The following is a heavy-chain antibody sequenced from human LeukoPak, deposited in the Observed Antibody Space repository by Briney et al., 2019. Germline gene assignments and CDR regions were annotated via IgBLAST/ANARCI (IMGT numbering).Heavy chain of an antibody. CDR2: IIPIFGTA. CDR1: GGTFSSYA. CDR3: ARVGPTGYSSSWREVSYLDY. Sequence: SVKVSCKASGGTFSSYAISWVRQAPGQGLEWMGGIIPIFGTANYAQKFQGRVTITADESTSTAYMELSSLRSEDTAVYYCARVGPTGYSSSWREVSYLDYWGQGTLVTVSS. J-gene: IGHJ4*02. D-gene: IGHD6-13*01. V-gene: IGHV1-69*13.